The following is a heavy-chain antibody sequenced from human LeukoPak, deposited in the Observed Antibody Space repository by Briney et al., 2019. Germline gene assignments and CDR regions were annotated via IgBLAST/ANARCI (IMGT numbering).Heavy chain of an antibody. Sequence: SETLSLTCTISGGSISSYYWSWIRQPPGKGLEWIGYIYYSGSTNYNPSLKSRVTISVDTSKNQFSLKLSSVTAADTAVYYCAREYSYGYDAFDIWGPGTMVTVSS. CDR3: AREYSYGYDAFDI. V-gene: IGHV4-59*01. CDR2: IYYSGST. CDR1: GGSISSYY. J-gene: IGHJ3*02. D-gene: IGHD5-18*01.